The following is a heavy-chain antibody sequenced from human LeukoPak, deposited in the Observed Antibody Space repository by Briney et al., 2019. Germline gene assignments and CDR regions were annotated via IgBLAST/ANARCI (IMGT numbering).Heavy chain of an antibody. CDR1: GYTFTSYG. CDR2: ISAYNGNT. D-gene: IGHD3-3*01. J-gene: IGHJ3*02. V-gene: IGHV1-18*01. CDR3: AREFKGYYDFWSGLDAFDI. Sequence: ASVKVSCKASGYTFTSYGISWVRQAPGQGLEWMGWISAYNGNTNYAQKLQGRVTITADKSTSTAYMELSSLRSEDTAVYYCAREFKGYYDFWSGLDAFDIWGQGTMVTVSS.